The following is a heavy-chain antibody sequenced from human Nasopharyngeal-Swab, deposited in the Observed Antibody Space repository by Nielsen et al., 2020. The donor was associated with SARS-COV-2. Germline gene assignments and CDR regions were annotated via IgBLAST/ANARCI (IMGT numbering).Heavy chain of an antibody. CDR1: GYTFTSYA. J-gene: IGHJ4*02. V-gene: IGHV1-3*01. Sequence: ASVKVSCKASGYTFTSYAMHWVRQAPGQRLEWMGWINAGNGNTKYSQKFQGRVTITRDTSASTAYMELSSLRSEDTAVYYCARGGLLYYYDSRGYFFLDYWGQGTLVTVSS. D-gene: IGHD3-22*01. CDR2: INAGNGNT. CDR3: ARGGLLYYYDSRGYFFLDY.